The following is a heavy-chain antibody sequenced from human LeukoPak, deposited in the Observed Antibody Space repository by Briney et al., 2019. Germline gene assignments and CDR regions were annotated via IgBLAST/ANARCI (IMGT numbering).Heavy chain of an antibody. V-gene: IGHV4-39*01. CDR3: ARGSRIAAGGAFDP. CDR1: GGSISSSSYY. Sequence: PSETLSLTCTVSGGSISSSSYYWGWIRQPPGKGLEWIGSIYYSGSTYYNPSLKSRVTISVDTSKNQFSLKLSSVTAADTAVYYCARGSRIAAGGAFDPWGQGTLVTVSS. CDR2: IYYSGST. J-gene: IGHJ5*02. D-gene: IGHD6-13*01.